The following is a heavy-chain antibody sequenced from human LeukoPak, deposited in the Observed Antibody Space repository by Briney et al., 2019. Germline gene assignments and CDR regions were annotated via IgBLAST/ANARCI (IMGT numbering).Heavy chain of an antibody. CDR1: GFTFEDYD. J-gene: IGHJ4*02. CDR3: ARDRNDYDFWSGYSMSYFDY. V-gene: IGHV3-20*04. D-gene: IGHD3-3*01. Sequence: GGSLRLSCAASGFTFEDYDMNWVRQAPGKGLEWVSGIKWNGGSAGYADSVRGRFTISRDNAKNSLYLQMNSLRAEDTALYYCARDRNDYDFWSGYSMSYFDYWGQGTLVTVSS. CDR2: IKWNGGSA.